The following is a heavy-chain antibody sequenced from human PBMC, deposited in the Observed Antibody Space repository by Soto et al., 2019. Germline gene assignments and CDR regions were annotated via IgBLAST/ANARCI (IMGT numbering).Heavy chain of an antibody. D-gene: IGHD6-19*01. V-gene: IGHV1-18*03. CDR1: GHTSRNNG. Sequence: QVRLVQSGAEVGQPGASVKVSCKASGHTSRNNGISWVRQAPGQGLEWMGFINANTGATNYARKFRGRLTLTTDTFTRTVDMELGSLRSDDMAVYYCGRDEYQWDQRFIDYWGKGTLVTVSS. J-gene: IGHJ4*02. CDR3: GRDEYQWDQRFIDY. CDR2: INANTGAT.